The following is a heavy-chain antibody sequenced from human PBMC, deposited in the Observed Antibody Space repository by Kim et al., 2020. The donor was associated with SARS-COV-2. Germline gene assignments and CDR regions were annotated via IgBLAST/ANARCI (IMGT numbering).Heavy chain of an antibody. CDR3: ANPRQPDY. CDR1: GFTFSNYG. CDR2: ISGSGDTT. V-gene: IGHV3-23*01. D-gene: IGHD6-13*01. J-gene: IGHJ4*02. Sequence: GSLRLSCAASGFTFSNYGMSWVRQAPGKGLEWVSGISGSGDTTTYADSVKGRFTVSRDNSKNTLYLQMSSLRAKDTAIYYCANPRQPDYWGQGTLVTVSS.